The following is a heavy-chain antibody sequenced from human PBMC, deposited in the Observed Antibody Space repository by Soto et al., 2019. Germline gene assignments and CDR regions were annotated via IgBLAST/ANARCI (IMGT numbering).Heavy chain of an antibody. CDR2: IYSSGSA. V-gene: IGHV4-4*07. CDR3: ATIVGANDY. J-gene: IGHJ4*02. CDR1: RASIYTYS. Sequence: PSETLSLTCTVSRASIYTYSWTWIRQPAGKGLQWIGHIYSSGSANYSPSLKSRASMSVDSSKNQIPLKLSSVTAADTAVYYCATIVGANDYWGQGTLVTVSS. D-gene: IGHD1-26*01.